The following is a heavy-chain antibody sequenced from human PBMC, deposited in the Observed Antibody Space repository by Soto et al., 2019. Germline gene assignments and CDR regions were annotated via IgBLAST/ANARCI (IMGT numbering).Heavy chain of an antibody. Sequence: PGGSLRLSCAASGFTFDDYAMHWVRQAPGKGLEWVSGISWNSGSIDYADSVKGRFTVSRDNAKNSLFLQMNSLRPEDTALYYCAKDMKWGGMTTIHYFDSWGQGTQVTVSS. V-gene: IGHV3-9*01. CDR1: GFTFDDYA. CDR3: AKDMKWGGMTTIHYFDS. D-gene: IGHD4-17*01. J-gene: IGHJ4*02. CDR2: ISWNSGSI.